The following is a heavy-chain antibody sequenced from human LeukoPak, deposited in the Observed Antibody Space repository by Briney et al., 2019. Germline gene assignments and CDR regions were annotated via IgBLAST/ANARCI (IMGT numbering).Heavy chain of an antibody. CDR1: GFTFSIYN. Sequence: PGGSLRLSCAASGFTFSIYNMNWVRQAPGKGLEWVSAVSGSGGSTYYADSVKGRFTISRDNSKNTLYLQMNSLRAEDTAVYYFAKDGFQGPAAMPILGYFFDYWGQGTLVTVSS. J-gene: IGHJ4*02. CDR2: VSGSGGST. CDR3: AKDGFQGPAAMPILGYFFDY. D-gene: IGHD2-2*01. V-gene: IGHV3-23*01.